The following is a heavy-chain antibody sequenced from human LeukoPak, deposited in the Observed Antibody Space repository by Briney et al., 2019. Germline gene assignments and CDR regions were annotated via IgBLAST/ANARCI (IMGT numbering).Heavy chain of an antibody. J-gene: IGHJ4*02. CDR1: GDSNSGYY. Sequence: TLSLTCTVSGDSNSGYYWSWIRQPPGKALEWLALIYWDDDKRYSPSLKSRLTITKDTSKNEVVLTMTNMDPVDTATYYCAQRRRYGSGSYDYWGQGTLVTVSS. D-gene: IGHD3-10*01. CDR2: IYWDDDK. CDR3: AQRRRYGSGSYDY. V-gene: IGHV2-5*08.